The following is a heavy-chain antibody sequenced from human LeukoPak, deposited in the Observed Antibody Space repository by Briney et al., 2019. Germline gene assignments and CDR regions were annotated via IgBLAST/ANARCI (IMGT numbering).Heavy chain of an antibody. CDR2: INPNSGGT. CDR3: ARGLGFVVVTAIPPNWFDP. CDR1: GYTFTGYY. V-gene: IGHV1-2*06. J-gene: IGHJ5*02. D-gene: IGHD2-21*02. Sequence: ASVKVSCKASGYTFTGYYMHWVRQAPGQGLEWMGRINPNSGGTNYAQKFQGRVTMTRDTSISTACMELSRLRSDDTAVYYCARGLGFVVVTAIPPNWFDPWGQGTLVTVSS.